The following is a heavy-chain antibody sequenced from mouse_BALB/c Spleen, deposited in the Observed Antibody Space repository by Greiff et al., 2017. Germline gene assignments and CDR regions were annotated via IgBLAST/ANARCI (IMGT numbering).Heavy chain of an antibody. CDR2: ISSGSSTI. CDR1: GFTFSSFG. J-gene: IGHJ4*01. V-gene: IGHV5-17*02. Sequence: DVMLVESGGGLVQPGGSRKLSCAASGFTFSSFGMHWVRQAPEKGLEWVAYISSGSSTIYYADTVKGRFTISRDNPKNTLFLQMTSLRSEDTAMYYCARSLYYDYDLYAMDYWGQGTSVTVSS. CDR3: ARSLYYDYDLYAMDY. D-gene: IGHD2-4*01.